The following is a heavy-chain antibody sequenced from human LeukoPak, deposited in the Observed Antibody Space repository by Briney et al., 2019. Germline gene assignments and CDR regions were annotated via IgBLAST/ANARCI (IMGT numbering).Heavy chain of an antibody. CDR2: IIPIFGTA. CDR1: GGTFSSYA. V-gene: IGHV1-69*13. Sequence: SVKVSCKASGGTFSSYAISWVRQAPGQGLEWMGGIIPIFGTANYAQKFQGRVTITADESTSTAYMELSSLRSEDAAVYYCARESHDSSGYYSAHFDYWGQGTLVTVSS. CDR3: ARESHDSSGYYSAHFDY. J-gene: IGHJ4*02. D-gene: IGHD3-22*01.